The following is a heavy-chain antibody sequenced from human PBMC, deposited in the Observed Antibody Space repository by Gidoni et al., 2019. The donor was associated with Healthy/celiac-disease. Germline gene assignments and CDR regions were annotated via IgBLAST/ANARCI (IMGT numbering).Heavy chain of an antibody. D-gene: IGHD6-13*01. Sequence: QLQLQESGPGLVKPSETLSLTCTVSGGSISSSSYYWGWIRQPPGKGLEWIGSIYYSGSTYYNPSLKSRVTISVDTSKNQFSLKLSSVTAADTAVYYCARGGRGYSYGLYSSSWSFDYWGQGTLVTVSS. CDR2: IYYSGST. CDR1: GGSISSSSYY. J-gene: IGHJ4*02. CDR3: ARGGRGYSYGLYSSSWSFDY. V-gene: IGHV4-39*01.